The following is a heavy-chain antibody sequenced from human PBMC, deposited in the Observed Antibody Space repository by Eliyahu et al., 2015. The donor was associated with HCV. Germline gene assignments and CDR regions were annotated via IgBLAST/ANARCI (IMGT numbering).Heavy chain of an antibody. CDR3: ASGGGGIAVAGTGGWFDP. CDR1: GGSITTYY. J-gene: IGHJ5*02. CDR2: IHYSGST. D-gene: IGHD6-19*01. V-gene: IGHV4-59*01. Sequence: QVQLQESGPGLVKPSETLSLTCTXSGGSITTYYWXWIRXPPGKGLEWIGYIHYSGSTNYNPSLKSRVTISVXTSKNQFSLNLTSVTAADTAVYFCASGGGGIAVAGTGGWFDPWGQGTLVTVSS.